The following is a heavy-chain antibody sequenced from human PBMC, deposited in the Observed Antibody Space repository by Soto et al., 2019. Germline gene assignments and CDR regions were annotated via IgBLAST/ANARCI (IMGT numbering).Heavy chain of an antibody. J-gene: IGHJ4*02. V-gene: IGHV1-2*02. D-gene: IGHD1-7*01. CDR3: ARARDWNWAAGYFDY. Sequence: ASVKVSCKASGYTFTGYYMHWVRQAPGQGLEWMGWINPNSGGTNYAQKFQGRVTMTRDTSISTAYMELSRLRSDDTAVYYRARARDWNWAAGYFDYWGQGTLVTVSS. CDR2: INPNSGGT. CDR1: GYTFTGYY.